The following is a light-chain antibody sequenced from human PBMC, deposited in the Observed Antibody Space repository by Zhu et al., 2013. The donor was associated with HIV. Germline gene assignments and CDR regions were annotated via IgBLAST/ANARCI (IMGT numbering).Light chain of an antibody. Sequence: DIVMTQTPLSSSVTLGQPASISCRSSQSLLHSDGHTYLSWLQQRPGQPPRLLLYKISHRFSGVPERISGSGAGTNFTLKFTRVEAEDAAIYYCMQTTQIPYTFGLGTRLEI. J-gene: IGKJ2*01. CDR2: KIS. V-gene: IGKV2-24*01. CDR1: QSLLHSDGHTY. CDR3: MQTTQIPYT.